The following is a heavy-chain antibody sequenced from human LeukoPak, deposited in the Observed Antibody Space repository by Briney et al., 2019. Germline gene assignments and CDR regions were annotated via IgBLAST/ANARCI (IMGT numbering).Heavy chain of an antibody. D-gene: IGHD5-24*01. J-gene: IGHJ3*02. V-gene: IGHV4-39*01. CDR1: DVSISSTSYY. CDR3: ARRERWLQDAFDI. CDR2: IYYSGST. Sequence: SETLSLTCSVSDVSISSTSYYWGWIRQPPGKGLEWIGSIYYSGSTYYNPSLKSRVTISVDTSKNQFSLKLSSVTAADTAVYCCARRERWLQDAFDIWGQGTMVTVSS.